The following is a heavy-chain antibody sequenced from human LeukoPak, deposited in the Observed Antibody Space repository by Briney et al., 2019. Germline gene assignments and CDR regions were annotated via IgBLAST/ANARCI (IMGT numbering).Heavy chain of an antibody. Sequence: GASVKVSCKASGGTFSSYAISWVRQAPGQGLEWMGGITPIFGTANYAQKFQGRVTITADESTSTAYMELSSLRSEDTAVHYCARGGVAVAAYWGQGTLVTVSS. CDR3: ARGGVAVAAY. CDR2: ITPIFGTA. CDR1: GGTFSSYA. V-gene: IGHV1-69*01. J-gene: IGHJ4*02. D-gene: IGHD6-19*01.